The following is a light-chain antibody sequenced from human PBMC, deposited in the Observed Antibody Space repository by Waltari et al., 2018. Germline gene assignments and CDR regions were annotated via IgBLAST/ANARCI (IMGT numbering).Light chain of an antibody. J-gene: IGLJ1*01. CDR2: YDR. V-gene: IGLV3-21*04. Sequence: SYVVTQPPSVSVAPGETATITCGGDNIGTYSVHRYQQKDGQTPVLVILYDRDRPSGIPDRFSGSNSGNTATLTISRVEAGDEARYYCHVWHPHVDPGVFGTGTEVTVL. CDR1: NIGTYS. CDR3: HVWHPHVDPGV.